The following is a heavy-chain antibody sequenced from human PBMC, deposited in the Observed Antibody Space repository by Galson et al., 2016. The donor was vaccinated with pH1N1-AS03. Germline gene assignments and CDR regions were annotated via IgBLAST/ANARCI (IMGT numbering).Heavy chain of an antibody. Sequence: QSGAEVKKSGESLRISCKGSGYSFADYWIGWVRQRPGKGLEWMGIIYPGDSETKYSPSFQGQVTISADKSISTAYLQWSRLSSSDNAVYYCARHGPEVTTMTRYVDDWGQGTRVTVPS. V-gene: IGHV5-51*01. D-gene: IGHD4-17*01. CDR1: GYSFADYW. J-gene: IGHJ4*02. CDR3: ARHGPEVTTMTRYVDD. CDR2: IYPGDSET.